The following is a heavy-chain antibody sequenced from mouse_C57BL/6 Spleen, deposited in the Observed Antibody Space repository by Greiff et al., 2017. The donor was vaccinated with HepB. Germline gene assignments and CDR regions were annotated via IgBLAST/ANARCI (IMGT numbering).Heavy chain of an antibody. D-gene: IGHD1-1*01. CDR1: GFTFSSYA. Sequence: EVMLVESGAGLVKPGGSLKLSCAASGFTFSSYAMSWVRQTPEKRLEWVAYISSGGDYIYYADTVKGRFTISRDNARNTLYLQMSSLKSEDTSMYYCTGALYYYGSSYDCFAYWGQGTLVTVSA. CDR3: TGALYYYGSSYDCFAY. V-gene: IGHV5-9-1*02. CDR2: ISSGGDYI. J-gene: IGHJ3*01.